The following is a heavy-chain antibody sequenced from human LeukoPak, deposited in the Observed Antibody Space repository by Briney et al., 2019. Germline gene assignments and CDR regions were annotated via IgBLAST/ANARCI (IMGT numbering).Heavy chain of an antibody. CDR2: IKSDGRDT. D-gene: IGHD2-8*02. CDR3: ARKSGHGYGMDV. CDR1: GFTFSSYW. Sequence: PGGSLRLSCAASGFTFSSYWIHWVRQAPGKGLMWVSRIKSDGRDTIYADSVKGRFSISIDNAKNTVYLQMHSLGAEDTAVYYCARKSGHGYGMDVWGQGTTVTVSS. J-gene: IGHJ6*02. V-gene: IGHV3-74*01.